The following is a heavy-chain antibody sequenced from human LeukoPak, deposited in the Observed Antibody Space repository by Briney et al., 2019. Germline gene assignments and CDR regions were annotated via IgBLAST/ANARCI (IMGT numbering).Heavy chain of an antibody. CDR2: INHSGST. J-gene: IGHJ5*02. V-gene: IGHV4-34*01. CDR3: ARLSYGGFGANWFDP. CDR1: GGSFSGYY. D-gene: IGHD3-10*01. Sequence: SETLSLTCAVYGGSFSGYYWSWLRQPPGKGLEWLGEINHSGSTNYNPSLKSRVTISVDTSKNQFSLKLSSVTAADTAVYYCARLSYGGFGANWFDPWGQGTLVTVSS.